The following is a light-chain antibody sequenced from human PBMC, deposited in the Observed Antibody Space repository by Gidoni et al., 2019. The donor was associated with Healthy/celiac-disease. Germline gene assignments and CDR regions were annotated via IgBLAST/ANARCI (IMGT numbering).Light chain of an antibody. CDR3: AAWDDSLNGWV. CDR2: SNN. J-gene: IGLJ3*02. V-gene: IGLV1-44*01. Sequence: QSVLNQPPSASGPPGQRVTISCSGSSSNIGSNTVNWYQQLPGTAPKLLIYSNNQRPSGVPDRFSGSKSGTSASLAISGLQSEDEADYYCAAWDDSLNGWVFGGGTKLTVL. CDR1: SSNIGSNT.